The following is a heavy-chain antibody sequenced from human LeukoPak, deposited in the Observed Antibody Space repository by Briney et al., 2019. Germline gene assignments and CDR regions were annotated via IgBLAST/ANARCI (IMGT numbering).Heavy chain of an antibody. CDR2: ISGNAGSI. J-gene: IGHJ5*02. Sequence: GGSLRLSCAASGFTFSSYAMSWVRQAPGKGLEWVSAISGNAGSIYYANSVKGRFTISRDNSKNTLYLQMNSLRAEDTAVYYCARGLYGDYVSLWFDPWGQGTLVTVSS. D-gene: IGHD4-17*01. CDR3: ARGLYGDYVSLWFDP. V-gene: IGHV3-23*01. CDR1: GFTFSSYA.